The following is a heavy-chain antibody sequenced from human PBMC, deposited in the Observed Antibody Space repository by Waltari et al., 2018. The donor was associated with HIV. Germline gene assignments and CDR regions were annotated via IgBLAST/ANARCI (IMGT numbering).Heavy chain of an antibody. CDR3: ARLRGSVAGLPGGFYFDY. CDR2: IYYRGST. J-gene: IGHJ4*02. CDR1: GGSISSSRYS. V-gene: IGHV4-39*01. D-gene: IGHD6-19*01. Sequence: QLQLQESGPGPGKPSASMSLTCTVSGGSISSSRYSSGWIRTPPGKGLEWIGSIYYRGSTYYNPSRKSRVTISVDTSKNQFSLKLSAWTAADTTVYYCARLRGSVAGLPGGFYFDYWGQGTLVTVSS.